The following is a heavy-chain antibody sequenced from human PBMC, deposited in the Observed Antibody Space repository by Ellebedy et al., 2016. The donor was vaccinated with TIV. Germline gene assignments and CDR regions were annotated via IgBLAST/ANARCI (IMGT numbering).Heavy chain of an antibody. J-gene: IGHJ4*02. CDR1: GFTFSNYA. Sequence: PGGSLRLPCAASGFTFSNYAMSWFRQAPGKGLQWVAGISCSGGLTYYAESVKGRFTISRDTSKNTVNLQMNSLIVEDTAIYYCAKDLFYASFGPFDYWGQGTLVTVSS. CDR2: ISCSGGLT. CDR3: AKDLFYASFGPFDY. V-gene: IGHV3-23*01. D-gene: IGHD2/OR15-2a*01.